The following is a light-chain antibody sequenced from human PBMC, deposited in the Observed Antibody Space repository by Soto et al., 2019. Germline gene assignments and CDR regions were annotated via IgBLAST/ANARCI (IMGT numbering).Light chain of an antibody. CDR1: SGHSSNA. Sequence: QLVLTQSSSASGSLGSSVRLTCTLSSGHSSNAIAWHQQQPGKAPRSLMKVESTGSYNKGGGVPDRFSGSSSGTDRYLSISNLQSEDEADYYCETWDTTTRVFGGGTKLTVL. CDR2: VESTGSY. CDR3: ETWDTTTRV. J-gene: IGLJ2*01. V-gene: IGLV4-60*03.